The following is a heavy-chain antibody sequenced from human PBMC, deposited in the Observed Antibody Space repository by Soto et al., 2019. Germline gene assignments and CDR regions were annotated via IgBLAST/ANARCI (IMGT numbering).Heavy chain of an antibody. Sequence: QLQLQESGSGLVKPSQTLSLTCAVSGGSISSGGYSWSWIRQPPGKGLEGIGYIYHSGSIYYNPSLTRRVPISVDRSKNQFSLKLSSVTAADTAVSYCARVPDYWGQGTLVTVSS. V-gene: IGHV4-30-2*01. CDR1: GGSISSGGYS. CDR3: ARVPDY. CDR2: IYHSGSI. J-gene: IGHJ4*02.